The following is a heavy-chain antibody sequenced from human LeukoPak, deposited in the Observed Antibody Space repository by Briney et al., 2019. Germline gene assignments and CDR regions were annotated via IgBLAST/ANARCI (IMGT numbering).Heavy chain of an antibody. CDR2: ISGSGGST. V-gene: IGHV3-23*01. J-gene: IGHJ4*02. D-gene: IGHD3-22*01. CDR3: AKSPMGNYYDSSGYYYASFDC. CDR1: GFTFSNNA. Sequence: PGGSLRLSRTASGFTFSNNAMNWVRQAPGKGLEWVSGISGSGGSTYYADSVKGRFTISRDNSKNTLYLQVISLRAEDTAVYYCAKSPMGNYYDSSGYYYASFDCWGQGTLVTVSS.